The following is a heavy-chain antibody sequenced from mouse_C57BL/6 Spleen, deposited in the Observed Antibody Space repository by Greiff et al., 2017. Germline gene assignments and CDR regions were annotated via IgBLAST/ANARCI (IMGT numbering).Heavy chain of an antibody. V-gene: IGHV3-6*01. J-gene: IGHJ1*03. CDR1: GYSITSGYY. CDR2: ISYDGSN. Sequence: EVHLVESGPGLVKPSQSLSLTCSVTGYSITSGYYWNWIRQFPGNKLEWMGYISYDGSNNYNPSLKNRISITRDTSKNQFFLKLNSVTTEDTATYYCARKITTVVATRYFDVWGTGTTVTVSS. D-gene: IGHD1-1*01. CDR3: ARKITTVVATRYFDV.